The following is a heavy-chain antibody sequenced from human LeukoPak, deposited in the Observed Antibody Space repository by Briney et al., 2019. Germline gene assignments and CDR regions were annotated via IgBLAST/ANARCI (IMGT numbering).Heavy chain of an antibody. CDR3: ARGSLRNYYYYYMDV. CDR2: IYTSGST. Sequence: SETLSLPCTVSGGSISSYYWSWIRQPAGKGLEWIGRIYTSGSTNYNPSLKSRVTISVDKSENQFSLKLSSVTAADTAVYYCARGSLRNYYYYYMDVWGKGTTVTLCS. D-gene: IGHD3-16*01. J-gene: IGHJ6*03. CDR1: GGSISSYY. V-gene: IGHV4-4*07.